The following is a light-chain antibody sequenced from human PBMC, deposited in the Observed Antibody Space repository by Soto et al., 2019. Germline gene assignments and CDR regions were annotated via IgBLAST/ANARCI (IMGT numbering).Light chain of an antibody. CDR3: QAWDSSSDYV. Sequence: SYELTQPPSVSVAPGKTATITCGGNSIGTKSVHWYQQKPGQAPILVIYYDYNRPSGIPERFSDSNSGNTATLTIRRVEAEDEADYYCQAWDSSSDYVFGTGTKLTVL. V-gene: IGLV3-21*04. CDR1: SIGTKS. CDR2: YDY. J-gene: IGLJ1*01.